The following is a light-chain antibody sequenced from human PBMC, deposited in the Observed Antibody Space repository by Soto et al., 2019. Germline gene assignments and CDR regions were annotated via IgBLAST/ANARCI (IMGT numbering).Light chain of an antibody. CDR3: QQRSNGIT. V-gene: IGKV3-11*01. CDR2: DTS. CDR1: QSISSY. Sequence: EIVLTQSPATLSLSPGERATLSCRANQSISSYLGWYQQHPGQAPRLLIYDTSNRASGIPARFSGSGSGTDFPPPISRLRAEDFGVYYCQQRSNGITFGGGTKVEIK. J-gene: IGKJ4*01.